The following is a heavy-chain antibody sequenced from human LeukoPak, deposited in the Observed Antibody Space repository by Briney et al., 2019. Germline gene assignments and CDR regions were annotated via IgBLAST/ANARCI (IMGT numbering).Heavy chain of an antibody. Sequence: GASVTVSCKASGGTFSSYAISWVRQAPGQGLEWMGMIIHILGIENYAQKFQGRVTITTDESTSTAYMVLSSLRSEDTAVYYCARGGERGQWELFDGYYYYYMDVWGRGTTVTVSS. CDR2: IIHILGIE. J-gene: IGHJ6*03. CDR3: ARGGERGQWELFDGYYYYYMDV. D-gene: IGHD1-26*01. V-gene: IGHV1-69*04. CDR1: GGTFSSYA.